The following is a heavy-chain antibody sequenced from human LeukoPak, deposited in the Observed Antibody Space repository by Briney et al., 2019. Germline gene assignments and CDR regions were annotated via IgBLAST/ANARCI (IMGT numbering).Heavy chain of an antibody. J-gene: IGHJ3*02. Sequence: ASVKVSCKASGGTFSSYAISWVRQAPGQGLEWMGGIIPIFGTANYAQKFQGRVTITADESTSAAYMELSSLRSEDTAAYYCARDLVEARYRISIGDAFDIWGQGTMVTVSS. CDR2: IIPIFGTA. V-gene: IGHV1-69*13. CDR3: ARDLVEARYRISIGDAFDI. CDR1: GGTFSSYA. D-gene: IGHD2-15*01.